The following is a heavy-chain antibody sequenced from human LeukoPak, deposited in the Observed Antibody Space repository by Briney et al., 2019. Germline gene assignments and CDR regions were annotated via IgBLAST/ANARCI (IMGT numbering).Heavy chain of an antibody. CDR2: IYSGGST. V-gene: IGHV3-53*01. Sequence: GGSLRLSCAAPGFTVSSNYMSWVRQAPGKGLEWVSVIYSGGSTYYADSVKGRFTISRDNSKNTLYLQMNSLRAEDTAVYYCARLVGGSAYYFDYWGQGTLVTVSS. J-gene: IGHJ4*02. CDR3: ARLVGGSAYYFDY. D-gene: IGHD2-15*01. CDR1: GFTVSSNY.